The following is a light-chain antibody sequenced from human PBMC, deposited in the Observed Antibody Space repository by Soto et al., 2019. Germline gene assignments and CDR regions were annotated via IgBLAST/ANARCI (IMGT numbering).Light chain of an antibody. CDR1: QSISSY. V-gene: IGKV1-39*01. CDR2: VAS. Sequence: DIQMTQSPSSLSASVGERVTITCRASQSISSYLSWYQQKPGKAPKLLINVASTLQSGVPSRFSGSGSGTDFTLAISSLQPEDFATYYCQQSSSTPQTFXGGTKVDIK. CDR3: QQSSSTPQT. J-gene: IGKJ4*01.